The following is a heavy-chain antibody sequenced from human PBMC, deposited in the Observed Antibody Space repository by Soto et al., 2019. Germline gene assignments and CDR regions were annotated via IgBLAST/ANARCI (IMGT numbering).Heavy chain of an antibody. CDR1: GGSISSGDYY. CDR2: IYYSGST. CDR3: ARGDNYYDSSGPIDY. V-gene: IGHV4-30-4*01. Sequence: SETLSLTCTVSGGSISSGDYYWSWIRQPPGKGLEWIGYIYYSGSTYYNPSLKSRVTISVDTSKNQFSLKLSSVTAADTAVYYCARGDNYYDSSGPIDYWGQGTLVTVSS. D-gene: IGHD3-22*01. J-gene: IGHJ4*02.